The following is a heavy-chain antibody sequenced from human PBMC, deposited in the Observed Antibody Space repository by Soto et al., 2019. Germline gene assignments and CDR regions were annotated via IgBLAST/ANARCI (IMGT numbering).Heavy chain of an antibody. Sequence: EVQLLESGGGLVQPGGSLRLSCAASGFTFSSNAMHWVCQAPGKGLEWVSAVSGSGDPTYYADSVKGRFTISRDNSKNTLYLQMNSLRAEDTALYYCAKDLGGPPDYWGQGTLVTVSS. D-gene: IGHD2-15*01. V-gene: IGHV3-23*01. CDR1: GFTFSSNA. CDR2: VSGSGDPT. J-gene: IGHJ4*02. CDR3: AKDLGGPPDY.